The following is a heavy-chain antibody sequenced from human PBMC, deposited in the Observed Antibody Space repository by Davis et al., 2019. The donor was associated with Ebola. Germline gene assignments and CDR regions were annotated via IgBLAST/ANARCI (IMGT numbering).Heavy chain of an antibody. J-gene: IGHJ3*02. Sequence: MPSETLSLTCTVSGGSISSSSYYWGWIRQPPGKGLEWIGSIYYSGSTYYNPSLKSRDTISVDTSKNQFSLKLSSVTAADTAVYYCAGGHDAFDIWGQGTMVTVSS. CDR1: GGSISSSSYY. CDR3: AGGHDAFDI. V-gene: IGHV4-39*01. D-gene: IGHD3-16*01. CDR2: IYYSGST.